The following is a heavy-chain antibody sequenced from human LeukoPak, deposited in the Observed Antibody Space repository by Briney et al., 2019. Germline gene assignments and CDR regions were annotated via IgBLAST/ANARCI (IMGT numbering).Heavy chain of an antibody. CDR1: GFTFSSYA. Sequence: GGSLSLSCAASGFTFSSYAMSWVRQAPGKGLEWVSTISAGGGSSYSADSVRGRFTISRDNSKNTLYLQMNSLRAEDTAVYYCAKDLGSSGWYIDYWGQGTLVTVSS. CDR2: ISAGGGSS. V-gene: IGHV3-23*01. CDR3: AKDLGSSGWYIDY. D-gene: IGHD6-19*01. J-gene: IGHJ4*02.